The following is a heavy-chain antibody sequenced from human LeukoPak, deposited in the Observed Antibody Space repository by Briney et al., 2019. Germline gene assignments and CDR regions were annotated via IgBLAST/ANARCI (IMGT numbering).Heavy chain of an antibody. Sequence: PSETLSLTCTVSGGSISSYYWSWIRQPPGKGLEWIGNIYYSGSTNYNPSLKSRVTISVDTSKNQFSLKLSSVTAADTAVYYCARQLPELLRASAFDIWGQGTMVTVSS. V-gene: IGHV4-59*08. CDR2: IYYSGST. CDR3: ARQLPELLRASAFDI. J-gene: IGHJ3*02. CDR1: GGSISSYY. D-gene: IGHD1-26*01.